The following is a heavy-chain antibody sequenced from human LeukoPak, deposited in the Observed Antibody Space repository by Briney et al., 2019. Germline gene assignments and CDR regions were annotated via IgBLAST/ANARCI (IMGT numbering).Heavy chain of an antibody. CDR2: IRSDGSST. D-gene: IGHD4-11*01. Sequence: GGSLRFSCAASGFTFSSYWMHWVRQAPGKGLVWVSRIRSDGSSTTYADSVKGRFTISRDNTKNTLYLQMNSLRADDTAVYYCARDDYNRHWGQGTLVTVSS. CDR3: ARDDYNRH. J-gene: IGHJ4*02. CDR1: GFTFSSYW. V-gene: IGHV3-74*01.